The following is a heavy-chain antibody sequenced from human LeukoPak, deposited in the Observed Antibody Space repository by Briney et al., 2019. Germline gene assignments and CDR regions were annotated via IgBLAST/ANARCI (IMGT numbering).Heavy chain of an antibody. CDR3: AKARGFAEFDY. CDR2: VSGSGDTT. CDR1: GFTFSGHG. Sequence: GGSLILSCAASGFTFSGHGMRWVRQAPGKGLEWVAAVSGSGDTTYYADSVKGRFTISRDNSKNTLYLQMNSLRAEDTALYFCAKARGFAEFDYWGQGTLVTVSS. J-gene: IGHJ4*02. D-gene: IGHD3-10*01. V-gene: IGHV3-23*01.